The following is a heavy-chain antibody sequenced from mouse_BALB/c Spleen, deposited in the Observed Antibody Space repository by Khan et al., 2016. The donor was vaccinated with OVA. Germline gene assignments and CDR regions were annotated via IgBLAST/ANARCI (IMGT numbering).Heavy chain of an antibody. J-gene: IGHJ3*01. V-gene: IGHV1-4*01. CDR3: VRDGAYHRNDGWFAY. D-gene: IGHD2-14*01. Sequence: QVQLKQSGAELARPGASVKMSCKASGYTFTSYTIHWIKQRPGQGLEWIGYINPSTGYTNYNQKFKDKATLTTDNSSTTAYLQLSSLPSDASPVFNCVRDGAYHRNDGWFAYWGQGTLVTVSA. CDR2: INPSTGYT. CDR1: GYTFTSYT.